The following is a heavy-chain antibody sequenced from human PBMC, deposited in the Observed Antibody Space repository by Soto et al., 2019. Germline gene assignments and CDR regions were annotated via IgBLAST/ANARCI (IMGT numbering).Heavy chain of an antibody. CDR2: MHHSGRS. D-gene: IGHD3-16*01. Sequence: QVQLQESGPGLVKPSGTLSLTCAVSGDSITNNNWWTWVRQSPGKGLGWIGEMHHSGRSDYNPSLRSRVTISLDRSKNQFALDLSSVTAADSAVYYCARTWGGTYSCDPWGQGPLVTVSS. V-gene: IGHV4-4*02. CDR3: ARTWGGTYSCDP. J-gene: IGHJ5*02. CDR1: GDSITNNNW.